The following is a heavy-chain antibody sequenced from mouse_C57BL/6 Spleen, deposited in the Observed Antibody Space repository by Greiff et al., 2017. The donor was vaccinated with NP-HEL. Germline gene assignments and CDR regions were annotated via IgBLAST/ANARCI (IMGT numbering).Heavy chain of an antibody. CDR3: TRVLGAMDY. Sequence: QVQLQQSRAELVRPGASVTLSCKASGYTFTDYEMHWVKQTPVHGLEWIGAIDPETGGTAYNQKFKGKAILTADKSSSTAYMELRSLTSEDSAVYYCTRVLGAMDYWGQGTSVTVSS. CDR1: GYTFTDYE. V-gene: IGHV1-15*01. CDR2: IDPETGGT. D-gene: IGHD2-14*01. J-gene: IGHJ4*01.